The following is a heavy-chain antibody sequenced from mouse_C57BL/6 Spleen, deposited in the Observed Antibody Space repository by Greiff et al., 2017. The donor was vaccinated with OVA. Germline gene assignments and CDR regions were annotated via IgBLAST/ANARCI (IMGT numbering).Heavy chain of an antibody. CDR1: GYAFSSYW. J-gene: IGHJ1*03. D-gene: IGHD1-1*01. CDR3: ARYYYGNWYFDV. CDR2: IYPGDGDT. Sequence: QQSGAELVKPGASVKISCKASGYAFSSYWMNWVKQRPGKGLEWIGQIYPGDGDTNYNGKFKGKATLTADKSSSTAYMQLSSLTSEDSAVYFCARYYYGNWYFDVWGTGTTVTVSS. V-gene: IGHV1-80*01.